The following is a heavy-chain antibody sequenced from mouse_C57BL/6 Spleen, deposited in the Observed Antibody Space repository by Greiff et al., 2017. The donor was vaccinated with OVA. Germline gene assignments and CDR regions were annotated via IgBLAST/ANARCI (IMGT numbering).Heavy chain of an antibody. V-gene: IGHV1-69*01. CDR2: IDPSDSYT. D-gene: IGHD1-1*01. J-gene: IGHJ4*01. Sequence: QVQLKQPGAELVMPGASVKLSCKASGYTFTSYWMHWVKQRPGQGLEWIGEIDPSDSYTNYNQKFKGKSTLTVDKSSSTAYMQLSSLTPEDSAVYYCARDGSSFYYAMDYWGQGTSVTVSS. CDR1: GYTFTSYW. CDR3: ARDGSSFYYAMDY.